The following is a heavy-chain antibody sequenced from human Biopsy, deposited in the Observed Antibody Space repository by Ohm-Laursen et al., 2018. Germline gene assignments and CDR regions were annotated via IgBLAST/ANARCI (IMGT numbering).Heavy chain of an antibody. CDR2: ITNSGGTV. J-gene: IGHJ6*02. CDR1: GFIFSDQY. Sequence: SLRLSCAASGFIFSDQYMDWIRQPPGKGLEWVSYITNSGGTVYYEDSVKGRFTVSRDNAKNSLYLQMDRLRAEDTAVYYCARPPWGHAYGYYNGMDVWGQGTTVIVSS. D-gene: IGHD3-10*01. V-gene: IGHV3-11*01. CDR3: ARPPWGHAYGYYNGMDV.